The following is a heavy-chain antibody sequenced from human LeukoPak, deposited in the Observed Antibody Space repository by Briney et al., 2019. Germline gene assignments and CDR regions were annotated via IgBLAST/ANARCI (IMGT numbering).Heavy chain of an antibody. Sequence: SETLSLTCAVYGGSFSGYYWSWIRQPPGKGLEWIGEINHSGSTNYNPSLKSRVTISVDTSKNQFSLKLRSVTAADTAVYYCARGRGWLRLGSNNWFDPWGQGTLVTVSS. V-gene: IGHV4-34*01. CDR3: ARGRGWLRLGSNNWFDP. CDR2: INHSGST. CDR1: GGSFSGYY. D-gene: IGHD5-12*01. J-gene: IGHJ5*02.